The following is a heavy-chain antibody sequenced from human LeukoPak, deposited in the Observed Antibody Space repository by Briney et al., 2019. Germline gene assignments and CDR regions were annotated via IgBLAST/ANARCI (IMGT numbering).Heavy chain of an antibody. CDR1: GGTFSSYA. V-gene: IGHV1-69*04. J-gene: IGHJ5*02. CDR3: ARGPPIAAAGTFPNL. D-gene: IGHD6-13*01. Sequence: SVKVSCKASGGTFSSYAISWVRQAPGQGLEWMGRIIPILGIANYAQKFQGRVTITAAKSTSTAYMELSSLRSEDTAVYYCARGPPIAAAGTFPNLWGQGTLVTVSS. CDR2: IIPILGIA.